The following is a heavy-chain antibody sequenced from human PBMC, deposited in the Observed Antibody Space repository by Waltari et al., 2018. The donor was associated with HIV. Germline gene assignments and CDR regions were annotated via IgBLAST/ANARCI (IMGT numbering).Heavy chain of an antibody. CDR1: GGSISHGGYS. CDR3: ARSGSYFKVGDY. Sequence: QVQLPESGPALVKPSQTLSLTCTAPGGSISHGGYSWSWLRQHPGKGLEWIGYIYYSGSTYYNPSLKSRVTISIDTSKNQFSLNLNSVTAADTAVYYCARSGSYFKVGDYWGQGTQVTVSS. V-gene: IGHV4-31*03. D-gene: IGHD3-10*01. J-gene: IGHJ4*02. CDR2: IYYSGST.